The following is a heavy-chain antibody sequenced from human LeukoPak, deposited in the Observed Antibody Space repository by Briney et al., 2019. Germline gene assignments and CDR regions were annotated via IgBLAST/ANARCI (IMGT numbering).Heavy chain of an antibody. D-gene: IGHD3-10*01. V-gene: IGHV4-59*01. Sequence: SETLSLTCTVSGGSIISFYWSWIGQPPGGGLEWIGYIYYSGSTNYNPSLKSRVTISVDASKNQFSLWLSSVTAADTAVYYCARLARHTLIRGVTGYHSLDVWGKGTKVTVSS. CDR1: GGSIISFY. CDR3: ARLARHTLIRGVTGYHSLDV. CDR2: IYYSGST. J-gene: IGHJ6*04.